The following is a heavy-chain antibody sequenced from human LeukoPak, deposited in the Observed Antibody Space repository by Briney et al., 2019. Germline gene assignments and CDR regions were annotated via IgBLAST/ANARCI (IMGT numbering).Heavy chain of an antibody. CDR1: VFTFSSYS. CDR2: ISSSSSYI. D-gene: IGHD3-22*01. CDR3: ARGEYYYDSSGYYKLDY. Sequence: PGGSLRLSCAASVFTFSSYSMNWVRQAPGKGLEWVSSISSSSSYIYYADSVKGRFTISRDNAKNSLYLQMHSLRAEGTAVYYCARGEYYYDSSGYYKLDYWGQGTLVTVSS. V-gene: IGHV3-21*01. J-gene: IGHJ4*02.